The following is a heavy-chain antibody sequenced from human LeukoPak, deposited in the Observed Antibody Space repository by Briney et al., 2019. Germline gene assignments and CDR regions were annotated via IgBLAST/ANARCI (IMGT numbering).Heavy chain of an antibody. V-gene: IGHV3-74*01. CDR1: GFTFIGNW. CDR2: INTDGSHT. CDR3: ARDTSAYVDY. D-gene: IGHD2/OR15-2a*01. Sequence: PGGSLRLSCAASGFTFIGNWLHWVRQDPGKGLVWVSHINTDGSHTWYADSVKGRFTISRDNAKNTLYLQMNSLRAEDTSVYYCARDTSAYVDYWGQGILVTVSS. J-gene: IGHJ4*02.